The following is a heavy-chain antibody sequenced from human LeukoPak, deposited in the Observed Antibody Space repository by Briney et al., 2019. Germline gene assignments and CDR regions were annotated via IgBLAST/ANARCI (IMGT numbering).Heavy chain of an antibody. Sequence: GSLRLSCAASGFTFSSYAMSWVRRAPGKGLEWVSAISGSGGSTYYADSVKGRFTISRDNSKNTLYLQMDSLRAEDTAVYYCAKFHYDFWSGYYISPDAFDIWGQGTMVTVSS. J-gene: IGHJ3*02. CDR1: GFTFSSYA. CDR3: AKFHYDFWSGYYISPDAFDI. D-gene: IGHD3-3*01. V-gene: IGHV3-23*01. CDR2: ISGSGGST.